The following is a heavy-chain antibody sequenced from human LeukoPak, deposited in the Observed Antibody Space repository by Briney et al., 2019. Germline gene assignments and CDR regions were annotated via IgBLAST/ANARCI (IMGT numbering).Heavy chain of an antibody. CDR3: AREGAYSSSWYY. Sequence: PSETLSLTCTVSGGSVSSGSYYWSWIWQPPGKGLEWIGYIYYSGSTNYNPSLKSRVTISVDTSKNQFSLKLSSVTAADTAVYYCAREGAYSSSWYYWGQGTLVTVSS. CDR2: IYYSGST. D-gene: IGHD6-13*01. CDR1: GGSVSSGSYY. V-gene: IGHV4-61*01. J-gene: IGHJ4*02.